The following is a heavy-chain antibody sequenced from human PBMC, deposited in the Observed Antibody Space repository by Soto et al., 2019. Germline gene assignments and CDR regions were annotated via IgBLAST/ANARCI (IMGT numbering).Heavy chain of an antibody. D-gene: IGHD6-19*01. V-gene: IGHV3-9*01. CDR2: ISWNSGSI. J-gene: IGHJ6*02. CDR1: GFTFDDYA. CDR3: AKDFARVAGNGMDV. Sequence: PGGSLRLSCAASGFTFDDYAMHWVRQAPGKGLEWVSGISWNSGSIGYADSVKGRFTISRDNAKNSLYLQMNSLRAEDTALYYCAKDFARVAGNGMDVWGQGTTVTVSS.